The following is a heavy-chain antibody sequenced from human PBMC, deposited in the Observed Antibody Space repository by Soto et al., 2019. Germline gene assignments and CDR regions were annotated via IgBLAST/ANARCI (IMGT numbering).Heavy chain of an antibody. Sequence: GGSVILSCTAAGSTIGSHGMSWVRQTPGKGLEWVSASSGSGGSTYSADSVKGRFTISRDNSKNTLYLQMNSLRAEDTAVYYCAKDPEYYDFWSGTFDYWGQGTLVTVSS. J-gene: IGHJ4*02. CDR2: SSGSGGST. CDR3: AKDPEYYDFWSGTFDY. CDR1: GSTIGSHG. V-gene: IGHV3-23*01. D-gene: IGHD3-3*01.